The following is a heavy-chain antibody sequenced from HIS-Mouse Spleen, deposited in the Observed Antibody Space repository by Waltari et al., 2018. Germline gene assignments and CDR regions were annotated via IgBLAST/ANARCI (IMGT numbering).Heavy chain of an antibody. CDR1: GGSISSSSYY. CDR2: SYYSGTT. V-gene: IGHV4-39*07. Sequence: QLQLQESGPGLVKPSETLSLTCTVSGGSISSSSYYWGWIRQPPGKGLGWVGRSYYSGTTSSNPSLKIRVTLSVDPSNNQFSLKLSSVTAADTAVYYCAREIPYSSSWYDWYFDLWGRGTLVTVSS. D-gene: IGHD6-13*01. CDR3: AREIPYSSSWYDWYFDL. J-gene: IGHJ2*01.